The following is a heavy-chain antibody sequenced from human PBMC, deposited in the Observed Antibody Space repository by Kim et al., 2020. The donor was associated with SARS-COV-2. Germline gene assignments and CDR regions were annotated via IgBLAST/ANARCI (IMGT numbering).Heavy chain of an antibody. Sequence: SVKVSCKASGGTFSSYAISWVRQSPGQGLAWMGEIIPIFGKANYSQKFWGRVTTTSDESTSTVSMELRRLRSEDTVVYYCARGVNDFWSGDVYWVQGTLVTVSS. CDR2: IIPIFGKA. V-gene: IGHV1-69*13. CDR3: ARGVNDFWSGDVY. J-gene: IGHJ4*02. CDR1: GGTFSSYA. D-gene: IGHD3-3*01.